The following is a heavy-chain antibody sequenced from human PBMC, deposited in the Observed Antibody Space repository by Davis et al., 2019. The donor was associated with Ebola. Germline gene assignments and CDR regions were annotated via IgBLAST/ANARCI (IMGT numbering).Heavy chain of an antibody. J-gene: IGHJ6*02. CDR2: TYYSGST. CDR1: GGSISSYY. D-gene: IGHD4-23*01. CDR3: ARGMTTVVTRYYYGMDV. V-gene: IGHV4-59*01. Sequence: GSLRLSCTVSGGSISSYYWSWIRQPPGKGLEWIGYTYYSGSTNYNPSLKSRVTISVDTPKNQFSLKLSSVTVADTAVYYCARGMTTVVTRYYYGMDVWGQGTTVTVSS.